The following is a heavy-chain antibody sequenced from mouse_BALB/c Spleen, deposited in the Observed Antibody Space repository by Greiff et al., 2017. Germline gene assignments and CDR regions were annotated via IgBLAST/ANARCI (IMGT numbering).Heavy chain of an antibody. CDR1: GFTFSSFG. D-gene: IGHD2-4*01. Sequence: EVMLVESGGGLVQPGGSRKLSCAASGFTFSSFGMHWVRQAPEKGLEWVAYISSGSSTIYYADTVKGRFTISRDNPKNTLFLQMTSLRSEDTAMYYCARRECSTMITTEAMDYWGQGTSVTVSS. V-gene: IGHV5-17*02. CDR3: ARRECSTMITTEAMDY. J-gene: IGHJ4*01. CDR2: ISSGSSTI.